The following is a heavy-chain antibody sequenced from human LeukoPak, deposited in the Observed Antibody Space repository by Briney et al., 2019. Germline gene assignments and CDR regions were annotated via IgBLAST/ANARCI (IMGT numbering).Heavy chain of an antibody. CDR1: GGSFSGYY. CDR2: INHSGST. V-gene: IGHV4-34*01. Sequence: SETLSLTCAVYGGSFSGYYWSWIRQPPGKGLEWIGEINHSGSTNYNPSLKSRVTISLDTSKNQFSLKLSSVTAADTAVYYCARGTARPDYWGQGTLVTVSS. J-gene: IGHJ4*02. CDR3: ARGTARPDY. D-gene: IGHD6-6*01.